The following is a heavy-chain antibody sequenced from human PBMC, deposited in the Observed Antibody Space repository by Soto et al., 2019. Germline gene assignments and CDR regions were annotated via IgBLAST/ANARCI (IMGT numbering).Heavy chain of an antibody. Sequence: ASVKVSCKASGYTFTSYGISWVRQAPGQGLEWMGWISAYNGNTNYAQKLQGRVTMTTDTSTSTAYMELRSLRSDDTAVYYCARDIGISGYAPGDAFDIWGQGTMVTVSS. CDR1: GYTFTSYG. J-gene: IGHJ3*02. D-gene: IGHD5-12*01. CDR3: ARDIGISGYAPGDAFDI. V-gene: IGHV1-18*01. CDR2: ISAYNGNT.